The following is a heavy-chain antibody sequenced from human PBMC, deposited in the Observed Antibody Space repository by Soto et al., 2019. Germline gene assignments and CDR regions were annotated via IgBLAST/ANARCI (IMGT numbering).Heavy chain of an antibody. Sequence: QVQLVESGGGVVQPGRSLRLSCAASGFTFSLYGMHWVRQAPGKGLGWVAVIWYDGSNKFYADSVKGRFTISRDNSKNTLYLQMNGLRDEDTAVYYCARGLRGITFYGMDVWGQGTTVIVSS. CDR3: ARGLRGITFYGMDV. CDR1: GFTFSLYG. CDR2: IWYDGSNK. D-gene: IGHD3-16*01. J-gene: IGHJ6*02. V-gene: IGHV3-33*01.